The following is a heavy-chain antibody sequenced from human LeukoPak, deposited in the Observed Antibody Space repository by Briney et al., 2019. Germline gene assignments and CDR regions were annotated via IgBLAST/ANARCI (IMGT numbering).Heavy chain of an antibody. CDR1: GITVSSNY. J-gene: IGHJ4*02. CDR2: IYSGGST. CDR3: AKDLDMDTAMVDY. D-gene: IGHD5-18*01. V-gene: IGHV3-53*01. Sequence: GGSLRLSCAASGITVSSNYMSWVRQAPGKGLEWVSVIYSGGSTYYADSVKGRFTISRDNSKNTLYLQMNSLRAEDTAVYYCAKDLDMDTAMVDYWGQGTLVTVSS.